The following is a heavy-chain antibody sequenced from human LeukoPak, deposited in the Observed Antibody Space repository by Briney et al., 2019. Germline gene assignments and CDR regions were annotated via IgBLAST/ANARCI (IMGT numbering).Heavy chain of an antibody. Sequence: GESLKISCQGSGYSFTSYWIGWVRQMPGKGLEWMGIIYPGDSDTRYSPSFQGQVTISADKSISTAYLQWSSLKASDTAMYYCARHGPSTTVTHNWFDPWGQGTLVTVSS. J-gene: IGHJ5*02. V-gene: IGHV5-51*01. CDR2: IYPGDSDT. D-gene: IGHD4-17*01. CDR1: GYSFTSYW. CDR3: ARHGPSTTVTHNWFDP.